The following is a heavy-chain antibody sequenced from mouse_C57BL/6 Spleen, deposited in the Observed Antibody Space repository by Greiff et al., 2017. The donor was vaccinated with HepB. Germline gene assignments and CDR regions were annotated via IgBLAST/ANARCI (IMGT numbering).Heavy chain of an antibody. V-gene: IGHV1-26*01. D-gene: IGHD2-12*01. CDR2: INPNNGGT. Sequence: EVQLQQSGPELVKPGASVKISCKASGYTFTDYYMNWVKQSHGKSLEWIGDINPNNGGTSYNQKFKGKATLTVDKSSSTAYMELRSLTSEDSAVYYCARRRGYSLFAYWGQGTLVTVSA. CDR1: GYTFTDYY. J-gene: IGHJ3*01. CDR3: ARRRGYSLFAY.